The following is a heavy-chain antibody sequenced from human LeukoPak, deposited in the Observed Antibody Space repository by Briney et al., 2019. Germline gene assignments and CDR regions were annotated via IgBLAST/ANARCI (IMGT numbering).Heavy chain of an antibody. CDR3: ARLNYYDSGSLTYSFDY. Sequence: KPSETLSLTCTVSGASISGARNYYWSWIRQHPGEAPEWMGYIYYLGVTYYNPSLQSRVSISVNTFENQFSLELTSVTAADTGVYYCARLNYYDSGSLTYSFDYWGQGILVTVSP. CDR2: IYYLGVT. D-gene: IGHD3-10*01. CDR1: GASISGARNYY. J-gene: IGHJ4*02. V-gene: IGHV4-31*03.